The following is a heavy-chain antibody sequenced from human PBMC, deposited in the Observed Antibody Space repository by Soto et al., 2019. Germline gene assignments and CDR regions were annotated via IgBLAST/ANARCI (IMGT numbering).Heavy chain of an antibody. CDR2: ISAYNGNT. J-gene: IGHJ4*02. CDR1: CYTFTSYG. CDR3: ARAGYSSGYYVADY. D-gene: IGHD3-22*01. Sequence: ASVKVSFKASCYTFTSYGISWVRQATGQGLEWMGWISAYNGNTNYAQKLQGRVTMTTDTSTSTAYMELRSLRSDDTAVYYCARAGYSSGYYVADYWGQGTLVTVSS. V-gene: IGHV1-18*04.